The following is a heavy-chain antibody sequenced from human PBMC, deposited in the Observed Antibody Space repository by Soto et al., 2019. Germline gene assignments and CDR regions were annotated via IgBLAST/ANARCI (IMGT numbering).Heavy chain of an antibody. CDR1: GFTFSSYG. CDR3: VRDAYCNGDCPRGFDP. J-gene: IGHJ5*02. V-gene: IGHV3-33*01. Sequence: PGGSLRLSCAASGFTFSSYGMHWVRQAPGKGLEWVAVIWYDGSNKYYADSVKGRFTISRDDSKNSLYLQMNSLKTEDTAVYYCVRDAYCNGDCPRGFDPWGQGTLVTVS. CDR2: IWYDGSNK. D-gene: IGHD2-21*02.